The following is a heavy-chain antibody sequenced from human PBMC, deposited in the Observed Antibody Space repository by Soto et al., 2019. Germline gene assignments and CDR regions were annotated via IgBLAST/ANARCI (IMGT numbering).Heavy chain of an antibody. D-gene: IGHD6-13*01. V-gene: IGHV1-3*01. J-gene: IGHJ6*02. CDR2: INAGNGNT. CDR3: ARGPSESRGYSSSNYYYYGMDV. CDR1: GYTFTSYA. Sequence: QVQLVQSGAEVKKPGASVKVSCKASGYTFTSYAMHWVRQAPGQRLEWMGWINAGNGNTKYSQKFQGRVTITRDTSASTAYMELSSLRSEDTAVYYCARGPSESRGYSSSNYYYYGMDVWGQGTTVTVSS.